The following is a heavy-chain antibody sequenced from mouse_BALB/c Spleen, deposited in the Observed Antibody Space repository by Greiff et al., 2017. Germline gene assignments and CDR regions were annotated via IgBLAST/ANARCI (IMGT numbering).Heavy chain of an antibody. CDR2: IHASGSET. J-gene: IGHJ4*01. CDR1: GFSFTSYW. D-gene: IGHD2-1*01. V-gene: IGHV1S82*01. Sequence: QVQLQQPGAELVRPGASVKLSCKASGFSFTSYWMNWVKQRPGQGLEWIGMIHASGSETRLNQKLKDKATLTLDKSSSTAYMQLSSPTSEDSAVYSCASTANAVDYWGQGTSVTVSA. CDR3: ASTANAVDY.